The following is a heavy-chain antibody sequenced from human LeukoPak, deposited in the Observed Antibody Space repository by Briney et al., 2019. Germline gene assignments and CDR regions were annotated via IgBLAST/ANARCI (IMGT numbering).Heavy chain of an antibody. V-gene: IGHV4-39*01. CDR3: ARHAEVAARQVWFDP. CDR1: DASFSSFGYY. Sequence: SETLSLTCTVSDASFSSFGYYWGWVRQPPGKGLEWIGNIYYNGNTYCNPSLKSRVTISVDTSKNQFSLKLSSVTAADTAVYYCARHAEVAARQVWFDPWGQGTLVTVSS. J-gene: IGHJ5*02. D-gene: IGHD6-6*01. CDR2: IYYNGNT.